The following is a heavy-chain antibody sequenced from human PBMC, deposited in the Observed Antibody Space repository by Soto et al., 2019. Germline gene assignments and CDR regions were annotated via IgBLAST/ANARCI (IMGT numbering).Heavy chain of an antibody. Sequence: QVQLVQSGAEVKKPGSSVKVSCKASGGTFSSYAISWVRQAPGQGLEWMGGIIPIFGTANYAQKFQGRVTITADESTSTAYREMSSLRSEDTAVYYCARYELYYYDSSGYPNPNWFDPWGQGTLVTVSS. CDR2: IIPIFGTA. V-gene: IGHV1-69*01. CDR1: GGTFSSYA. D-gene: IGHD3-22*01. J-gene: IGHJ5*02. CDR3: ARYELYYYDSSGYPNPNWFDP.